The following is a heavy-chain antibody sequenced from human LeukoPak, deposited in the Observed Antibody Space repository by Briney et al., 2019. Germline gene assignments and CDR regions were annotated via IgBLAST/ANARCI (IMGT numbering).Heavy chain of an antibody. D-gene: IGHD3-3*01. Sequence: GGSLRLSCAASGFTFSSYAMSWVRQAPGKGLEWVSAISGSGGSTYYADSVKGRFTISRDNSKNTLYLQMNSLRAEDTAVYYCAKSPIFGVVYSFWFDPWGQGTLVTVSS. CDR2: ISGSGGST. J-gene: IGHJ5*02. CDR3: AKSPIFGVVYSFWFDP. CDR1: GFTFSSYA. V-gene: IGHV3-23*01.